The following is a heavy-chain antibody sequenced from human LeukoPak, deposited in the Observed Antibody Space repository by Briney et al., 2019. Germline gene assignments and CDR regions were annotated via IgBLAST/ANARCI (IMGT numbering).Heavy chain of an antibody. V-gene: IGHV3-23*01. J-gene: IGHJ4*02. CDR3: AKQHASTGGYFDY. CDR1: GFPFSSYA. D-gene: IGHD5/OR15-5a*01. CDR2: ITGTGSNT. Sequence: GSLRLSCVASGFPFSSYAMSWVRQAPGKGLERVSTITGTGSNTYYAGSVKGRFTISRDSSKNTVYLQMNSLRAEDTAIYYCAKQHASTGGYFDYSGQGTQDTVSS.